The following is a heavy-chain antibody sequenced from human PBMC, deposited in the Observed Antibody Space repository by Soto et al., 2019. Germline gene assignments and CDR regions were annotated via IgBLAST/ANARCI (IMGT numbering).Heavy chain of an antibody. Sequence: QVQLQESGPGLVKPSQTLSLTCTVSGDSISSGGYYWGWIRQHPGKGRGWIGYTYYSGRTSYNPSVYIRVSISVDTSKDQFSLKLSSVTAADTAAYFCARGSTVAASLFDYWGQGTLFTVSS. CDR2: TYYSGRT. V-gene: IGHV4-31*03. J-gene: IGHJ4*02. CDR3: ARGSTVAASLFDY. D-gene: IGHD2-15*01. CDR1: GDSISSGGYY.